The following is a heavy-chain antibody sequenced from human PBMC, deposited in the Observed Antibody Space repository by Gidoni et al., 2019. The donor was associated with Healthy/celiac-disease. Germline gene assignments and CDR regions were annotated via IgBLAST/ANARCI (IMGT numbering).Heavy chain of an antibody. CDR3: ARPPFHDPMDV. Sequence: EVQLVESGGGLVQPGGSLRLSCAASGVTFSSYWMSWVRQAPGKGLEWVANINQDGSEKYYVDSVKGRFTISRDNAKNSLYLQMNSLRAEDTAVYYCARPPFHDPMDVWGQGTTVTVSS. J-gene: IGHJ6*02. CDR2: INQDGSEK. CDR1: GVTFSSYW. V-gene: IGHV3-7*01. D-gene: IGHD2-21*01.